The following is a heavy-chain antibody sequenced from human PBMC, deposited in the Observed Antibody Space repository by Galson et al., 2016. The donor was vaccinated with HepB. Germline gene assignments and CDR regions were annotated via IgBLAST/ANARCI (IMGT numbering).Heavy chain of an antibody. CDR3: ARGFRLGDLSSPRERDAFDM. D-gene: IGHD3-16*02. CDR1: GFTFSSYG. CDR2: IYNGGNT. V-gene: IGHV3-53*01. Sequence: SLRHSCAASGFTFSSYGMHWVRQAPGKGLEWVSVIYNGGNTYYADSVKGRFTISRDNSKNTLYLQMNSLRAEDTAVYYCARGFRLGDLSSPRERDAFDMWGQGTMVTVSS. J-gene: IGHJ3*02.